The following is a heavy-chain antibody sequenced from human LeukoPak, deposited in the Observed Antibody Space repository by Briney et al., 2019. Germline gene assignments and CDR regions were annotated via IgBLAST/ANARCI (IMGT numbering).Heavy chain of an antibody. CDR3: AKVLNYYGSGYFDY. Sequence: GGSLRPSCAAPGFTFSSYAMSWVRQAPGKGLEWVSAISGSGGSTHYADSVKGRFTISRDNSKNTLYLQMNSLRAEDTAVYYCAKVLNYYGSGYFDYWGQGTLVTVSS. CDR1: GFTFSSYA. D-gene: IGHD3-10*01. V-gene: IGHV3-23*01. CDR2: ISGSGGST. J-gene: IGHJ4*02.